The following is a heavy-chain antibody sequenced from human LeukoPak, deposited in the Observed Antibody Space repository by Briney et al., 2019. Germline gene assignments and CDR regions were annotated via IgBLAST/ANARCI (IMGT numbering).Heavy chain of an antibody. J-gene: IGHJ6*03. CDR2: INHSGST. V-gene: IGHV4-34*01. Sequence: SETLSLTCAVYGGSFSGYYWSWIRQPPGKGLEWIGEINHSGSTNFNPSLKSRVTISVDTSKNQFSLKLSSVTAADTAVYYCARGLIAARLYYYYHMDVWGKGTTVTVSS. CDR1: GGSFSGYY. CDR3: ARGLIAARLYYYYHMDV. D-gene: IGHD6-6*01.